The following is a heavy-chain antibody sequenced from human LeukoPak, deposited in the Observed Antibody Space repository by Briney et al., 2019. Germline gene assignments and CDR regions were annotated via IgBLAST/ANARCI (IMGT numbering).Heavy chain of an antibody. Sequence: APVKVSCKASGYTFTGYYMHWVRQAPGQGLEWLGWINPNSGGTNYAQKFQGRVTMTRDTSISTAYMELSRLRSDDTAVYHCAIVLVVPAAIGGWFDPWGQGTLVTVSS. J-gene: IGHJ5*02. CDR3: AIVLVVPAAIGGWFDP. CDR2: INPNSGGT. CDR1: GYTFTGYY. D-gene: IGHD2-2*01. V-gene: IGHV1-2*02.